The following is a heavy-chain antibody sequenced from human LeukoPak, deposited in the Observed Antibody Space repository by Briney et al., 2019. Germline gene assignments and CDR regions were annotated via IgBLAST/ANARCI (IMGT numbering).Heavy chain of an antibody. CDR1: GFTFSSYG. V-gene: IGHV3-30*18. Sequence: GGSLRLSCAASGFTFSSYGMHWVRQAPGKGLEWVAVIPYDGNNKWYADSVRGRFTISRDNSKNKLYLQMNSLRVDDTAVYYCAKPRGRVGASFFDYWGQGALVTVSS. D-gene: IGHD1-26*01. J-gene: IGHJ4*02. CDR2: IPYDGNNK. CDR3: AKPRGRVGASFFDY.